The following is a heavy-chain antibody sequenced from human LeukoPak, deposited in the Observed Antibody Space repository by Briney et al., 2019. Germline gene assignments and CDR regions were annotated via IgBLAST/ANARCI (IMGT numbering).Heavy chain of an antibody. J-gene: IGHJ4*02. CDR2: INSDGSST. V-gene: IGHV3-74*01. CDR3: AREMVTDLVFDY. Sequence: GGSLRLSCAASGFTFSSYLMHWVRQAPGKGLVWVSRINSDGSSTTYADSVKGRFTISRDNAKNTLYLQMNSLRAEDTAVYYCAREMVTDLVFDYWGQGTLVTVSS. CDR1: GFTFSSYL. D-gene: IGHD5-18*01.